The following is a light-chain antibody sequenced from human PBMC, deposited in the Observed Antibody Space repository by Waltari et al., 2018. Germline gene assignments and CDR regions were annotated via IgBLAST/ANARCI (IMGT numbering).Light chain of an antibody. CDR2: EVN. V-gene: IGLV2-8*01. Sequence: QSALTQPPSASGSPGQSVTISCTGTSSAVGASDYVSWYQQHPGKAPKLIIYEVNKRPSGVPDRFSGSKSGNTASLTVSGLQAEDEADYYCSSYTSSNNCVFGTGTKVTVL. CDR3: SSYTSSNNCV. J-gene: IGLJ1*01. CDR1: SSAVGASDY.